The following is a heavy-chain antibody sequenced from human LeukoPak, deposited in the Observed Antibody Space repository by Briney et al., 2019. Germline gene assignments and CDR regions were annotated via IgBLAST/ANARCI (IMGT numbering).Heavy chain of an antibody. CDR3: TKRLPYYFDY. CDR2: ISASGGGT. Sequence: GGSLRLSCAVSGFTFSNYGMGWVRQAPGKGLEWVSVISASGGGTYYADSVKGRFTISRDNSKNTLYLQMNSLRAEDTAVYYCTKRLPYYFDYWGQGTLVTVSS. J-gene: IGHJ4*02. CDR1: GFTFSNYG. D-gene: IGHD2-15*01. V-gene: IGHV3-23*01.